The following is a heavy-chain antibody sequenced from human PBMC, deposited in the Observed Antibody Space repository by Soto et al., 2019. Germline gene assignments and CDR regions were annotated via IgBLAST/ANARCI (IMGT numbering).Heavy chain of an antibody. Sequence: ASVKVSCKASGYTFPSYGISWVRQAPGQGLEWMGWISAYNGNTNYAQKLQGWVTMTRDTSISTAYMELSRLKSDDTAVYYCARASQDGSSGYYYEDRDWFDPWGQGTLVTVSS. J-gene: IGHJ5*02. CDR3: ARASQDGSSGYYYEDRDWFDP. CDR2: ISAYNGNT. V-gene: IGHV1-18*01. D-gene: IGHD3-22*01. CDR1: GYTFPSYG.